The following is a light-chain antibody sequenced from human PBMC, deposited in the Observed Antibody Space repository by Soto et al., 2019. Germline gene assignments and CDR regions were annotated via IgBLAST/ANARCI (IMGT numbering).Light chain of an antibody. V-gene: IGKV3-15*01. J-gene: IGKJ1*01. CDR1: QSVSSN. CDR3: QQYNTWPLT. CDR2: GAS. Sequence: EIVVTQSPDTLSVSPGERATLSCRAGQSVSSNLAWYQQRPGQAPRLLIHGASTRATGVPARFSGSGSGTEFTLTISSLQSDGFAVYYCQQYNTWPLTFGQGTKVEIK.